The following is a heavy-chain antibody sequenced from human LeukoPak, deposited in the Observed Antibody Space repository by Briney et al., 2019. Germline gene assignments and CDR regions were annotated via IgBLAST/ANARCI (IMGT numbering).Heavy chain of an antibody. D-gene: IGHD3-16*01. CDR3: ARDGGFHY. V-gene: IGHV3-48*03. J-gene: IGHJ4*02. Sequence: PGGSLRLSCSASGFTFSTVEMHWVRQAPGKGLEWVAYISGSGSTLSYADSVKGRLTISRDNAKNSLYLQMNSLRAEDTAVYYCARDGGFHYWGQGTLVTVSS. CDR1: GFTFSTVE. CDR2: ISGSGSTL.